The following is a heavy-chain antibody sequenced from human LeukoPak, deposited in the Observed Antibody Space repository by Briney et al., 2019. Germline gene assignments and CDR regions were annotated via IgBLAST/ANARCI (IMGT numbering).Heavy chain of an antibody. CDR2: IHNTGRT. J-gene: IGHJ5*02. Sequence: SETLSLTCTVSGASISNYYWSWTRQPPGKGLEWIGYIHNTGRTNYNPSLKSRVTISADTSKNQFSLRLSSVTAADTAIYYCARYAATGGPNWFDPWGPGTLVTVSS. D-gene: IGHD2-15*01. V-gene: IGHV4-59*01. CDR1: GASISNYY. CDR3: ARYAATGGPNWFDP.